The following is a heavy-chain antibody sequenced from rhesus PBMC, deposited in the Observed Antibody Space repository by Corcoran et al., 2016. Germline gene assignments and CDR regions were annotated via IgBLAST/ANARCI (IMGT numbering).Heavy chain of an antibody. D-gene: IGHD2-39*02. CDR3: ARVRYCSGGVCLFDY. CDR1: GFSISTTGTG. CDR2: LYWSDSK. V-gene: IGHV2-95*01. J-gene: IGHJ4*01. Sequence: QVTLKESGPALVKPTQTLTLTCTFSGFSISTTGTGVGWIRQPPGKALEWLASLYWSDSKYYSTSLKSKLTISKDTSKNQVVLTMTYMAPVDTATYYCARVRYCSGGVCLFDYWGQGVLVTVSS.